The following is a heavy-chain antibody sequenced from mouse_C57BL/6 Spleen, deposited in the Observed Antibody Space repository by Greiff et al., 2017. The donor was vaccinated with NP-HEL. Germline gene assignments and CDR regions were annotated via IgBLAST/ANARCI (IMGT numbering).Heavy chain of an antibody. J-gene: IGHJ1*03. Sequence: EVMLVESEGGLVQPGSSMKLSCTASGFTFSDYYMAWVRQVPEKGLEWVANINYDGSSTYYLDSLKSRFIISRDNAKNILYLQMSSLKSEDTATYYCARGGYLWYFDVWGTGTTVTVSS. CDR1: GFTFSDYY. CDR3: ARGGYLWYFDV. V-gene: IGHV5-16*01. CDR2: INYDGSST. D-gene: IGHD2-2*01.